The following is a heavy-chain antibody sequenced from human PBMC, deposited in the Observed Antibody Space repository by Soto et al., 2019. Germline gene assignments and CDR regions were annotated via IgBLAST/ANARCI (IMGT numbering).Heavy chain of an antibody. CDR3: ARQKGSSWFFDY. D-gene: IGHD6-13*01. CDR2: IYPGDSDT. J-gene: IGHJ4*02. CDR1: GYTFNSYW. Sequence: GGSLKISCKGSGYTFNSYWIGWVRQMPGKGLEWMGIIYPGDSDTRYSPSFQGQVTISADKSISTAYLQWSSLKASDTAMFYCARQKGSSWFFDYWGQGTLVTVSS. V-gene: IGHV5-51*01.